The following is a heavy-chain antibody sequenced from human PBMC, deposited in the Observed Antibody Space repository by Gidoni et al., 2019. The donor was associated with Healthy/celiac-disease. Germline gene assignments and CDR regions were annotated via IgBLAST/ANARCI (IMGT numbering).Heavy chain of an antibody. J-gene: IGHJ4*02. D-gene: IGHD3-16*02. Sequence: EVQLVGSGGGLVKPGGSLRLSCAASGFPFSSYSMNWVRQAPGKGLEWVSSISSSSSYIYYADSVKGRFTISRDNAKNSLYLQMNSLRAEDTAVYYCARGPYDYVWGSYRAPFDYWGQGTLVTVSS. CDR1: GFPFSSYS. CDR2: ISSSSSYI. CDR3: ARGPYDYVWGSYRAPFDY. V-gene: IGHV3-21*01.